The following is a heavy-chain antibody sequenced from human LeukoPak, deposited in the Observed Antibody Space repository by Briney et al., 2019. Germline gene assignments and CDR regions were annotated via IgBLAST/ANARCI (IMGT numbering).Heavy chain of an antibody. V-gene: IGHV4-59*01. CDR2: IYYSGSS. Sequence: SETLSLTCTVSGASISSYYWSWIRQPPGKGLEWIGYIYYSGSSNYNPSLKSRVTISVDTSKNQFSLKLSSVTAADTAVYYCARGVREYFDYWGQGTLVTVSS. CDR1: GASISSYY. CDR3: ARGVREYFDY. J-gene: IGHJ4*02.